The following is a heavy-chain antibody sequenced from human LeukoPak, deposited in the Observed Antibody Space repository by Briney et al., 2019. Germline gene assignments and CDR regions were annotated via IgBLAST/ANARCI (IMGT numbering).Heavy chain of an antibody. CDR3: AREYYDFWSGYYTPYYYYGMDV. D-gene: IGHD3-3*01. CDR1: GFTFSSYS. V-gene: IGHV3-48*01. CDR2: ITTSGGAK. Sequence: GGSLRLSCAASGFTFSSYSMNWVRQAPGKGLEWISYITTSGGAKNYADSVKGRFTISRDNAENSLYLQMNSLRAEDTAVYYCAREYYDFWSGYYTPYYYYGMDVWGQGTTVTVSS. J-gene: IGHJ6*02.